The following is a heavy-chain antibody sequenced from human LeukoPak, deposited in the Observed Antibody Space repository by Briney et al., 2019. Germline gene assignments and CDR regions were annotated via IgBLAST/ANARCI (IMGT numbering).Heavy chain of an antibody. J-gene: IGHJ4*02. CDR1: GLTVSTNS. CDR3: ARKVGYGYALDY. CDR2: VSSEGNT. Sequence: PGGSLRLSCAASGLTVSTNSMTWVRQAPGMGLEWVSAVSSEGNTFYADSVKGRFTTSTDNSKNTLYLQMNSLRAEDTAVYYCARKVGYGYALDYWGQGTLVTVSS. D-gene: IGHD5-18*01. V-gene: IGHV3-53*01.